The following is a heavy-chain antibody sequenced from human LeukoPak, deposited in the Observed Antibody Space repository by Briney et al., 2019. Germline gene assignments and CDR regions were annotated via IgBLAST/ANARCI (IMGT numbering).Heavy chain of an antibody. Sequence: ASARVSCQASGYTFIKFGISWVRQAPGQGLERMGWISGHNDNTNYAPKLQDRVTMTRDTSTSTAYTELRSLRSDDTAVYYCARNWVAGLIDDWGQGTLVTVSS. CDR1: GYTFIKFG. D-gene: IGHD6-19*01. V-gene: IGHV1-18*01. CDR3: ARNWVAGLIDD. J-gene: IGHJ4*02. CDR2: ISGHNDNT.